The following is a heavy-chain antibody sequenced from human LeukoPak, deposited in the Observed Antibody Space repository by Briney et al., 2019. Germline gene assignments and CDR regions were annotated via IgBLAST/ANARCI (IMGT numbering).Heavy chain of an antibody. Sequence: GRSLRLSCAASGFTFDDYAMHWIRQAPGKGLEWVSGIHWNSGSLGYADSVKGRFTISRDNSKNTLYLQMNSLRAEDTAVYYCARDLGSGSSSPHFDYWGQGTLVTVSS. CDR2: IHWNSGSL. D-gene: IGHD6-19*01. V-gene: IGHV3-9*01. CDR1: GFTFDDYA. J-gene: IGHJ4*02. CDR3: ARDLGSGSSSPHFDY.